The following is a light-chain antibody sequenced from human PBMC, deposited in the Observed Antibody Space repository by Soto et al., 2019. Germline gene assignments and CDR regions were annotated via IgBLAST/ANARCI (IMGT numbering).Light chain of an antibody. CDR1: SSDVGGYNY. Sequence: QSALTQPASVSGSPGQSITISCTGTSSDVGGYNYVSWYQQHPGKAPKLMIYDVSNRPSGVSNRFSGSKSGNTASLTISGLQAEEEADYYCSSYTSSSFGVFGGWTKVTVL. J-gene: IGLJ3*02. V-gene: IGLV2-14*01. CDR3: SSYTSSSFGV. CDR2: DVS.